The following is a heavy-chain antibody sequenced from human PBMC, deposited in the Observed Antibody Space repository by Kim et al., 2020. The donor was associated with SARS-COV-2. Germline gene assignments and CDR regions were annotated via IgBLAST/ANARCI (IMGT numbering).Heavy chain of an antibody. J-gene: IGHJ4*02. V-gene: IGHV3-53*01. Sequence: DSVKGRFTISRDNAKTTLYLQMNSRRAEDTAVYYCARSPYSSGWGFFDYWGQGTLVTVSS. CDR3: ARSPYSSGWGFFDY. D-gene: IGHD6-19*01.